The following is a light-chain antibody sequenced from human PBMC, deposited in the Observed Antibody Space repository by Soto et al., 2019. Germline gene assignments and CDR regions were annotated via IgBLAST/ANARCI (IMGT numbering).Light chain of an antibody. CDR3: QQYSSSRT. J-gene: IGKJ1*01. V-gene: IGKV3-20*01. CDR2: GGS. CDR1: QSVSSNH. Sequence: EIVLTQSPATLSLSTGERATLSCRASQSVSSNHLAWYQQKPGQAPRLLIYGGSSRATGIPVRFSGSGSETDFTLTITRLEPEDFAMYYCQQYSSSRTFGQGTKVDI.